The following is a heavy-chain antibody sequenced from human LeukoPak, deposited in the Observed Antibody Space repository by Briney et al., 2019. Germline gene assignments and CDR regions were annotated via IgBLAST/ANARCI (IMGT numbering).Heavy chain of an antibody. V-gene: IGHV4-38-2*01. CDR1: GYSISSGYY. CDR2: IYHSGST. Sequence: SETLSLTCAVSGYSISSGYYWGWIRQPPGKGLEWIGSIYHSGSTYYNPSLKSRVTISVDTSKNQFSLKPSSVTAADTAVYYCARVPEPMYNWFDPWGQGTLVTVSS. D-gene: IGHD2-2*01. CDR3: ARVPEPMYNWFDP. J-gene: IGHJ5*02.